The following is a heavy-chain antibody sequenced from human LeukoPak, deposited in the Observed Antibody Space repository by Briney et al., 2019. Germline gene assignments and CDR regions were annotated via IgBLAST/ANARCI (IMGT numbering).Heavy chain of an antibody. CDR1: GGSISSYY. J-gene: IGHJ6*02. D-gene: IGHD3-10*01. CDR2: IYYSGST. Sequence: PSETLSLTCTVSGGSISSYYWSWIRQPPGKGLGWIGYIYYSGSTNYNPPLKIRVTISVDTPKTQFSMKLSSVTAADTAVYYCARTGDDTPCYYSYYGMDVWGQGTTVTVSS. CDR3: ARTGDDTPCYYSYYGMDV. V-gene: IGHV4-59*08.